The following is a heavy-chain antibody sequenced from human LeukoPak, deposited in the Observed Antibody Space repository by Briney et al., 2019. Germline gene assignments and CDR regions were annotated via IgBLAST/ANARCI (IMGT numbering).Heavy chain of an antibody. CDR2: ISSCGSTI. CDR1: GFTFSDYY. CDR3: ARGGHCSSSSCYLGAFDI. J-gene: IGHJ3*02. D-gene: IGHD2-2*01. V-gene: IGHV3-11*04. Sequence: GGSLRLSCAASGFTFSDYYMSWIRQAPGKGLEGVSYISSCGSTIYYADSVKGRFTISRDNAKNSLYLQVNSLRAEDTAVYYCARGGHCSSSSCYLGAFDIWGQGTMVTVSS.